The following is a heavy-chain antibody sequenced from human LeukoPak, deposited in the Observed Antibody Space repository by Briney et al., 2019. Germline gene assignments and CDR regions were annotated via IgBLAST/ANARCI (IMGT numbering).Heavy chain of an antibody. CDR3: ARDRSSLNSSSWYGFDY. D-gene: IGHD6-13*01. V-gene: IGHV3-33*01. CDR1: GFTFSSYG. CDR2: IWYDGSNK. J-gene: IGHJ4*02. Sequence: PGRSLRLSCAASGFTFSSYGMHWVRQAPGKGLEWVAVIWYDGSNKYYADSVKGRFTISRDNSKNTLYLQMNSLRAEDTAVYYCARDRSSLNSSSWYGFDYWGQGTLVTVSS.